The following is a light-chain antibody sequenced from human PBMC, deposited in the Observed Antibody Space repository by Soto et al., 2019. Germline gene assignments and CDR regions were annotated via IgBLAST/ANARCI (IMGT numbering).Light chain of an antibody. J-gene: IGKJ4*01. CDR1: QSLSNTY. Sequence: EIVMTQSPVTLSLSPGDRATLSCRASQSLSNTYISWYQQKPGQAPRLLIYGASTRATGIPARFIGSGSGTDFTLTISSLQPEDFALYYCHQDFDLPLTFGGGTKVEIK. CDR2: GAS. CDR3: HQDFDLPLT. V-gene: IGKV3D-7*01.